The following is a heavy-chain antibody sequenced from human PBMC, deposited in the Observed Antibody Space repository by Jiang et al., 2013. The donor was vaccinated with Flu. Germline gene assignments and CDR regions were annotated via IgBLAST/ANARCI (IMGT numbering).Heavy chain of an antibody. J-gene: IGHJ4*02. V-gene: IGHV4-59*01. CDR3: ARASWGYYDSSGGLDY. D-gene: IGHD3-22*01. Sequence: PSLKSRVTISVDTSKNQFSLKLSSVTAADTAVYYCARASWGYYDSSGGLDYWGQGTLVTVSS.